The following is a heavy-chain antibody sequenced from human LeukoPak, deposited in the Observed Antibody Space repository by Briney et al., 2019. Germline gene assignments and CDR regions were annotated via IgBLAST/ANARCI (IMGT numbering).Heavy chain of an antibody. CDR2: IYYSGST. CDR3: ARDVVGGSWFDP. V-gene: IGHV4-59*01. D-gene: IGHD2-15*01. CDR1: GGSISSYY. J-gene: IGHJ5*02. Sequence: SETLSLTCTVSGGSISSYYWTWIRQPPGKGLEWIGYIYYSGSTNYNPSLKSRVTISVDTSKNQFSLKLSSVTAADTAVYYCARDVVGGSWFDPWGQGTLVTVSS.